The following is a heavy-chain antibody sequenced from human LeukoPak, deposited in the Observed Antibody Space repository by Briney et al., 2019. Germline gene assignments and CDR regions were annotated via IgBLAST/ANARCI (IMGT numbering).Heavy chain of an antibody. CDR1: GFTFGTYA. CDR2: IGGRGGTT. Sequence: GSLRLSCAASGFTFGTYAVNWVRQAPGKGLEWVSTIGGRGGTTYYADSVKGRFTISRDNSKNTLYLQMSSLRAEDTAIYYCAKDRGRYYDSSGYYWGYYFDSWGQGILVTVST. D-gene: IGHD3-22*01. V-gene: IGHV3-23*01. J-gene: IGHJ4*02. CDR3: AKDRGRYYDSSGYYWGYYFDS.